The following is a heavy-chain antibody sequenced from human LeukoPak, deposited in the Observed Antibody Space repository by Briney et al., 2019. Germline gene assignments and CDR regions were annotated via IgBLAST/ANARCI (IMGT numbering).Heavy chain of an antibody. CDR3: ARVGYYGGEIDY. D-gene: IGHD3-10*01. V-gene: IGHV4-39*01. Sequence: SETLSLTCTVSGGSISSSSYYWGWIRQPPGKGLEWIGSIYYSGSTYYNPSLKSRVTISVDTSKNQFSLKLSSVTAADTAVYYCARVGYYGGEIDYWGQGTLVTVSS. CDR2: IYYSGST. CDR1: GGSISSSSYY. J-gene: IGHJ4*02.